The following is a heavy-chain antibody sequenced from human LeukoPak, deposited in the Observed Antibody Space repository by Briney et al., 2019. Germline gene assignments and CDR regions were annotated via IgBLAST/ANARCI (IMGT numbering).Heavy chain of an antibody. CDR1: GYSFTSFG. CDR2: MNPNSGNT. V-gene: IGHV1-8*01. J-gene: IGHJ5*02. D-gene: IGHD2-2*01. Sequence: ASVKVSCKASGYSFTSFGFSWVRQATGQGLEWMGWMNPNSGNTGYAQKFQGRVTITRNTSISTAYMELSSLRSEDTAVYYCARGVPGSTLNWFDPWGQGTLVTVSS. CDR3: ARGVPGSTLNWFDP.